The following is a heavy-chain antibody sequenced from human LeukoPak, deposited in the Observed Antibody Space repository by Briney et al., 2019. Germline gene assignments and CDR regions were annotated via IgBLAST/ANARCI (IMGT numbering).Heavy chain of an antibody. V-gene: IGHV3-30*04. CDR3: ARGRRTTVFGVVTKYNWLDP. CDR2: ISNDGSNK. CDR1: GFTFSTYA. D-gene: IGHD3-3*01. J-gene: IGHJ5*02. Sequence: GGSLRLSCAASGFTFSTYAMHWVRQAPGKGLEWVAVISNDGSNKYYLDSLRGRFTISRDNSNNTLYMQMNSLRTDDTAVYYCARGRRTTVFGVVTKYNWLDPWGQGTLVTVSS.